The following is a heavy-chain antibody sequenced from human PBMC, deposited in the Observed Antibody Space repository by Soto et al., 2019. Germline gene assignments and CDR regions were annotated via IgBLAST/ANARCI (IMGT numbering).Heavy chain of an antibody. CDR3: TTVYCSSTSCFYFDS. CDR2: IKSKTDGGTT. Sequence: GGSLRLSCAASGFTFSNAWMSWVRQAPGKGLEGVGRIKSKTDGGTTDYAAPVKGRFTISRDDSKNTLYLQMNSLKTEDTAVYYCTTVYCSSTSCFYFDSWGQGTLVTVSS. CDR1: GFTFSNAW. V-gene: IGHV3-15*01. J-gene: IGHJ4*02. D-gene: IGHD2-2*01.